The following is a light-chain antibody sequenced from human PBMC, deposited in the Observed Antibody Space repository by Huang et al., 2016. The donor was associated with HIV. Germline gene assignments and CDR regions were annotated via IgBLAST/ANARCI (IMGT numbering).Light chain of an antibody. Sequence: EIVLTQSPGTLSLSPGERYTLSCRASQSVSSSYLAWYQQKPGQAPRRLFYGASSRATGSPDRFSCSGSGTDFTLTISRLEPEDFAVYYCQQYDSSPWTFGQGTKVEIK. V-gene: IGKV3-20*01. J-gene: IGKJ1*01. CDR1: QSVSSSY. CDR3: QQYDSSPWT. CDR2: GAS.